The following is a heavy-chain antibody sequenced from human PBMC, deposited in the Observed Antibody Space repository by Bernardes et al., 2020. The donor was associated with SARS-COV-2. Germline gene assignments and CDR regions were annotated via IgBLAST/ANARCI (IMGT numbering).Heavy chain of an antibody. Sequence: SLRLSCAASGFTFTDYYIHWIRQAPGRGLEWLSYISPSSSTIYYADSVKGRFTISRDNAKNSVYLQLNSLRADDTAVYYCARDFGYSSGSSGFDVWGQGTTVTVSS. J-gene: IGHJ6*02. D-gene: IGHD5-18*01. CDR1: GFTFTDYY. V-gene: IGHV3-11*01. CDR2: ISPSSSTI. CDR3: ARDFGYSSGSSGFDV.